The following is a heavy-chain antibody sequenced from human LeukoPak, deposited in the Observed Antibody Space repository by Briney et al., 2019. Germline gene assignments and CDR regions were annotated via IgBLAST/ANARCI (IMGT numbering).Heavy chain of an antibody. Sequence: GGSLRLSCAASGFTFSTYWMSWVRQAPGKGLEWVANIKEDGSEKYYVDSVKGRFTISRDNAKNSLYLQMNGLRVEDTAVYYCAGLGGTVTWDYWGQGTLVTVSS. V-gene: IGHV3-7*01. J-gene: IGHJ4*02. D-gene: IGHD4-17*01. CDR3: AGLGGTVTWDY. CDR2: IKEDGSEK. CDR1: GFTFSTYW.